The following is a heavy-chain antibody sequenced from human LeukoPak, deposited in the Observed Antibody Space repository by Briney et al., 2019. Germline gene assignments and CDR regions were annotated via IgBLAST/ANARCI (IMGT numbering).Heavy chain of an antibody. CDR3: ARDRRAYGSTWANFYS. CDR2: INNSGST. D-gene: IGHD6-13*01. J-gene: IGHJ4*02. CDR1: GGSFYNSY. Sequence: SETLSLTCKISGGSFYNSYWSWIRQTPGQGLEWIVDINNSGSTNYNPSLKSQVTISFDTSKNQFSLKLTGVTAADTAVYYCARDRRAYGSTWANFYSWGQGTLVTDSS. V-gene: IGHV4-59*01.